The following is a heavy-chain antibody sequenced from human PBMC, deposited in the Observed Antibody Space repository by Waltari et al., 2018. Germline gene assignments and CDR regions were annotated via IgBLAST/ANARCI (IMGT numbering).Heavy chain of an antibody. CDR1: GFTFSSYD. D-gene: IGHD2-15*01. Sequence: EVQLVESGGGLVQPGGSLRLSCAASGFTFSSYDMHWVRQATGKGLEGVSTICTAGYTYYPGSGKGRFTISSENPKNSLYLQMNSLRAGDTAAYYCARLLPRYGMDVWGQGTTVTVSS. CDR2: ICTAGYT. CDR3: ARLLPRYGMDV. J-gene: IGHJ6*02. V-gene: IGHV3-13*01.